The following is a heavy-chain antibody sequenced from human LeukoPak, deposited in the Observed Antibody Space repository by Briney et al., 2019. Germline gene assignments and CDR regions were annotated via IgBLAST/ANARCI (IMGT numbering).Heavy chain of an antibody. CDR2: IYHSGST. Sequence: PSETLSLTCAVSGDSMSSSSYFWGWIRQPPGKGLEWIGSIYHSGSTYYNPSLKSRVTISVDMSKNQFSLQLISVTAADTAVYYCARNRGSWAVDYWGQGTLVTVSS. CDR3: ARNRGSWAVDY. V-gene: IGHV4-39*01. D-gene: IGHD2-15*01. CDR1: GDSMSSSSYF. J-gene: IGHJ4*02.